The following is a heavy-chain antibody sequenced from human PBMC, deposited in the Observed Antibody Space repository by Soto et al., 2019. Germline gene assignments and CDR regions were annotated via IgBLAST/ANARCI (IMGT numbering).Heavy chain of an antibody. D-gene: IGHD1-20*01. Sequence: SETLSLTCTVSGGSVSSYYWNWIRQPPGKGLEWIGYVYYSGSATYNPSIKSRVTISVDTAKDQFSLKLRSVTAADTAVYYCARTNWNANWFDPWGQGTLVTVSS. CDR1: GGSVSSYY. CDR2: VYYSGSA. CDR3: ARTNWNANWFDP. J-gene: IGHJ5*02. V-gene: IGHV4-59*02.